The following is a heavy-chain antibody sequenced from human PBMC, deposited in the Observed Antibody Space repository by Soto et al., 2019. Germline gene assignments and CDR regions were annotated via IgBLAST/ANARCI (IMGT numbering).Heavy chain of an antibody. V-gene: IGHV4-30-4*08. D-gene: IGHD1-26*01. CDR1: GGSISSGDYY. Sequence: SETLSLTCNVSGGSISSGDYYSSWIPQPQGKGLEWIGYIYYSGSTIYNPSHKNRVTISPDTSKIQFSLKLSPATAADTAVYYCVREWGANGFDPWGQGTLVTVSA. J-gene: IGHJ5*02. CDR2: IYYSGST. CDR3: VREWGANGFDP.